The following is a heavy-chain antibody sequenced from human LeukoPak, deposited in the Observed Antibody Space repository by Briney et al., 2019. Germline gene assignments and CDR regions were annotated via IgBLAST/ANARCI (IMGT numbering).Heavy chain of an antibody. Sequence: SETLFLTCTVSGDSMNNYYWSWIRQPPGKGLEWIAYIYYTGGANYNPSLKSRVTISVDTPKSQFSLTLSSVTAADTAVYYCARQQLPNGPYYFDYWGQGTLVSVSS. CDR1: GDSMNNYY. V-gene: IGHV4-59*01. D-gene: IGHD6-13*01. J-gene: IGHJ4*02. CDR3: ARQQLPNGPYYFDY. CDR2: IYYTGGA.